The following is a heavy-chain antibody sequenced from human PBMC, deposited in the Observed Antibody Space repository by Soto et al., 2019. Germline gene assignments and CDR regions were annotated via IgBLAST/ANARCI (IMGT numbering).Heavy chain of an antibody. CDR3: ARGKTGVVVAATRVLGNTKGESYYYYMDV. V-gene: IGHV4-34*01. CDR2: INHSGST. J-gene: IGHJ6*03. D-gene: IGHD2-15*01. Sequence: SETLSLTCAVYGGSFSGYYWSWIRQPPGKGLEWIGEINHSGSTNYNPSLKSRVTISVDTSKNQFSLKLSSVTAADTAVYYCARGKTGVVVAATRVLGNTKGESYYYYMDVWGKGTTVTVSS. CDR1: GGSFSGYY.